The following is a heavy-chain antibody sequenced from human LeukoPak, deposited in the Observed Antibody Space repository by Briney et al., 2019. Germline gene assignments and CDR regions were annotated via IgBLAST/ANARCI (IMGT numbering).Heavy chain of an antibody. CDR2: ISSSGSTI. Sequence: GGSLRLSCAASGFTFSSYEMNWVRQAPGKGLEWVSYISSSGSTIYYADSVKGRFTISGDNAKNSLYLQMNSLRAEDRAVYYCARAGYGELFSYWGQGTLVTVSS. CDR1: GFTFSSYE. D-gene: IGHD3-10*01. CDR3: ARAGYGELFSY. J-gene: IGHJ4*02. V-gene: IGHV3-48*03.